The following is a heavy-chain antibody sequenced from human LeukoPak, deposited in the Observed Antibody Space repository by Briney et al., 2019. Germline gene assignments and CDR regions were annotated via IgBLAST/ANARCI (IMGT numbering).Heavy chain of an antibody. CDR1: GDSISSTNYY. J-gene: IGHJ5*02. CDR3: ARDHYDEYNWFDP. V-gene: IGHV4-39*07. CDR2: IYYSGST. D-gene: IGHD4-17*01. Sequence: SETLSLTCTVSGDSISSTNYYRGWIRQPPGKGLEWIGSIYYSGSTYYNPSLESRVTISVDTSKDQFSLKLSSVTAADTAVYYCARDHYDEYNWFDPWGQGTLVTVSS.